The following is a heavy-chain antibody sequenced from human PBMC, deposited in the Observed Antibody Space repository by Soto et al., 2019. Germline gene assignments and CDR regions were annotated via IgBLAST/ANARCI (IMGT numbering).Heavy chain of an antibody. V-gene: IGHV6-1*01. D-gene: IGHD6-19*01. Sequence: SQPLSLPCAISGDSVSGNGAAWNWIRQSPSRGLEWLGRTYYRSKWYNDYAVSVKSRITVTPDTSKNQFSLHLNSVTPEDTAVYYCAREGPYDESSDRHFDYRGKGALVTVAS. CDR2: TYYRSKWYN. J-gene: IGHJ4*02. CDR1: GDSVSGNGAA. CDR3: AREGPYDESSDRHFDY.